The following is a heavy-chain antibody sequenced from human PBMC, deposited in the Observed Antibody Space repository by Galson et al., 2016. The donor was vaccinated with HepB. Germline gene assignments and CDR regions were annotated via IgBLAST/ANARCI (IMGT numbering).Heavy chain of an antibody. CDR3: ASSGKYSSADY. J-gene: IGHJ4*02. Sequence: SLRLSCAASGFTFSGYSMNWVRQAPGKGLEWVSSISSGSNYIHYADSVKGRFTISRDNAKNSLYLQMNSLRAEDTAVYYCASSGKYSSADYWGQGTLVTVSS. CDR1: GFTFSGYS. V-gene: IGHV3-21*01. D-gene: IGHD6-19*01. CDR2: ISSGSNYI.